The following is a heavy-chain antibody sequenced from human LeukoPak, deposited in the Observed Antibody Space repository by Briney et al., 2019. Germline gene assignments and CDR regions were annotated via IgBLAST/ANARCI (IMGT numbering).Heavy chain of an antibody. CDR3: VRRAGGYSHPYDY. D-gene: IGHD4-23*01. Sequence: GWSLTLSCPVSRSTLSGNYMSWLRQAPGKGLEWVSLIYSGGTTYYADSVKGRFTISRDNSKNMLYLQMNSLRAEDTAVYYCVRRAGGYSHPYDYWGQGILVTVSS. V-gene: IGHV3-53*01. CDR1: RSTLSGNY. CDR2: IYSGGTT. J-gene: IGHJ4*02.